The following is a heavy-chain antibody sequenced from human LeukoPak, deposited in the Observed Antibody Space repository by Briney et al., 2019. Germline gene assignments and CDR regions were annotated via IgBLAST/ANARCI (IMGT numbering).Heavy chain of an antibody. CDR2: ISSSSSYI. J-gene: IGHJ4*02. V-gene: IGHV3-21*01. CDR1: GFTFSSYS. D-gene: IGHD2-2*01. CDR3: ARDQSGFVVVPAAIPFDY. Sequence: PGGSLRLSCAASGFTFSSYSMNWVRQAPGKGLEWVSSISSSSSYIYYADSVKGRFTISRDNAKKSLYLQMNSLRAEDTAVYYCARDQSGFVVVPAAIPFDYWGRGTLVTVSS.